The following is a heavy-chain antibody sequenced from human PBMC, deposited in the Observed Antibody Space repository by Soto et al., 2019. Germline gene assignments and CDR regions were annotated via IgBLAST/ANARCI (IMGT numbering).Heavy chain of an antibody. J-gene: IGHJ6*02. CDR3: ARDLRSIVATSIYYGMDV. CDR2: ISSSSSYT. Sequence: QVQLVESGGGLVKPGGSLRLSCAASGFTFSDYYMSWIRQAPGKGLEWVSYISSSSSYTNYADSVKGRFTISRDNAKNSLYLQMNSLRAEDPAVYYCARDLRSIVATSIYYGMDVWGQGTTVTVSS. D-gene: IGHD5-12*01. CDR1: GFTFSDYY. V-gene: IGHV3-11*06.